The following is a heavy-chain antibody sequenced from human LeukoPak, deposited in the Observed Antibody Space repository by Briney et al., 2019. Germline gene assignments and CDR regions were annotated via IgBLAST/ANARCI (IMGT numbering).Heavy chain of an antibody. D-gene: IGHD6-6*01. V-gene: IGHV4-61*08. CDR3: ARFVPVNYYGMDV. Sequence: SETLSLTCTVSGGSISSGGYYWSWIRQHPGKGLEWIVYIYYSGSTNYNPSLKSRVTISVDTSKNQFSLKLSSVTAADTAVYYCARFVPVNYYGMDVWGQGTTVTVSS. CDR1: GGSISSGGYY. CDR2: IYYSGST. J-gene: IGHJ6*02.